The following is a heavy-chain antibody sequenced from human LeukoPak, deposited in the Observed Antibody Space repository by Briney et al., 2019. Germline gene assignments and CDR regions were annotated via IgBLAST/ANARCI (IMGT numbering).Heavy chain of an antibody. CDR3: AKGGPWYYENAFDI. CDR1: GFTFSSYA. CDR2: ISGSGGST. D-gene: IGHD3-22*01. Sequence: HAGGSLRLSCAASGFTFSSYAMSWVRQAPGKGLEWVSAISGSGGSTYYADSVRGRFTISRDNSKNTLYLQMNSLRAEDTAVYYCAKGGPWYYENAFDIWGQGTMVTVSS. V-gene: IGHV3-23*01. J-gene: IGHJ3*02.